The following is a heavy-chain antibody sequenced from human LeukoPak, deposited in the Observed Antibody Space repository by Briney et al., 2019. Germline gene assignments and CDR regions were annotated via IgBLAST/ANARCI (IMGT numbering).Heavy chain of an antibody. V-gene: IGHV5-51*01. CDR3: ARDMDKNKGYCSGSTCYDAFDF. CDR1: GYSFSTYW. J-gene: IGHJ3*01. Sequence: GESLQISCKGSGYSFSTYWIAWARHMPEKGLEWMGFIYPGDSDIRYSPSFQGQVTISADKSINTAYLQWSSLKASDTAMYYCARDMDKNKGYCSGSTCYDAFDFWGQGTTVTVSS. CDR2: IYPGDSDI. D-gene: IGHD2-2*01.